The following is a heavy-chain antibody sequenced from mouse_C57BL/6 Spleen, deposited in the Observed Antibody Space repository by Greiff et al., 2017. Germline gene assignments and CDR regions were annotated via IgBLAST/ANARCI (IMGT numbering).Heavy chain of an antibody. J-gene: IGHJ4*01. CDR2: INPSSGYT. CDR1: GYTFTSYS. Sequence: QVQLQQSGAELARPGASVKMSCKASGYTFTSYSMHWVKQRPGQGLEWIGYINPSSGYTKYNQKFKDKATLTADKSSSTAYMQLSSLTSEDSAVYYCASSYYYDGGDYWGQGTSVTVSS. D-gene: IGHD2-4*01. V-gene: IGHV1-4*01. CDR3: ASSYYYDGGDY.